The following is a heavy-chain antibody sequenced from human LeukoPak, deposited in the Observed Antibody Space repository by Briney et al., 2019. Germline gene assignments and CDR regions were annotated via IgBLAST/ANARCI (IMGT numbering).Heavy chain of an antibody. CDR3: ARVVGVMDYFDY. D-gene: IGHD2-21*01. CDR1: GGSFSGYY. J-gene: IGHJ4*02. Sequence: PSETLSLTCTVYGGSFSGYYWSWIRQSPGKGLEWIGEINHSGSTNYNPPLKSRVTISVDRSKNQFSLKVSSVTAADTAVYYCARVVGVMDYFDYWGQGTLVTVSS. CDR2: INHSGST. V-gene: IGHV4-34*01.